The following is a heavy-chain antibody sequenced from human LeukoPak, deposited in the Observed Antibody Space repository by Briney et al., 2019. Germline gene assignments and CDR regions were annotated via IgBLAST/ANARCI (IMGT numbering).Heavy chain of an antibody. CDR2: IGTAGDT. CDR1: GFTFSSYG. Sequence: PGGSLRLSCAASGFTFSSYGMHWVRQATGKGLEWVSAIGTAGDTYYPGSVKGRFTISRENAKNSLYLQMNSLRAGDTAVYYCARDRFYCSSTSCPPRGDYYGMDVWGQGTTVTVSS. CDR3: ARDRFYCSSTSCPPRGDYYGMDV. J-gene: IGHJ6*02. V-gene: IGHV3-13*01. D-gene: IGHD2-2*01.